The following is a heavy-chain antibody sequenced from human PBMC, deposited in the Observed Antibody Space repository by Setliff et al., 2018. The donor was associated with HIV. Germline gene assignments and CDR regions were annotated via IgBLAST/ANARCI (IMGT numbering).Heavy chain of an antibody. CDR2: IKQDGSEK. CDR1: GFTFRYYW. Sequence: LRLSCAASGFTFRYYWMSWVRQVPGKGLEWVANIKQDGSEKYYGDSVKGRFTISRDDAASSVYLQMNSLRADDTAVYYCARYQLVSFDYWGEGTLVTVSS. D-gene: IGHD1-1*01. V-gene: IGHV3-7*05. CDR3: ARYQLVSFDY. J-gene: IGHJ4*02.